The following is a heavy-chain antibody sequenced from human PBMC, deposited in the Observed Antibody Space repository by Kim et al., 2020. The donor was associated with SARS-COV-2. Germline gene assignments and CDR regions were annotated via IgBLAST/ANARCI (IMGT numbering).Heavy chain of an antibody. Sequence: GGSLRLSCAASGFAFSDYAMSWVRQAPGKGLEWVSAITDGAGSATFYADSVKGRFTISRDNSNTALYLQMNNLRVEDTAVYYCAKDDWSSGCPRFDPWGQGTLVSVSS. J-gene: IGHJ5*02. CDR2: ITDGAGSAT. D-gene: IGHD3-22*01. V-gene: IGHV3-23*01. CDR1: GFAFSDYA. CDR3: AKDDWSSGCPRFDP.